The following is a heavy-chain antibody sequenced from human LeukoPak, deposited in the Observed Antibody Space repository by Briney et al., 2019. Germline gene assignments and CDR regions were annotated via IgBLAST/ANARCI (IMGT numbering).Heavy chain of an antibody. D-gene: IGHD6-19*01. CDR1: GFTFSSYG. CDR2: ISYDGSNK. J-gene: IGHJ4*02. Sequence: GGSLRLSCAASGFTFSSYGMHWVRQAPGKGLEWVAVISYDGSNKYYADSVKGRFTNSRDNSKNTLYLQMNSLRAEDTAVYYCAKDRGSGCSSWGQGTLVTVSS. V-gene: IGHV3-30*18. CDR3: AKDRGSGCSS.